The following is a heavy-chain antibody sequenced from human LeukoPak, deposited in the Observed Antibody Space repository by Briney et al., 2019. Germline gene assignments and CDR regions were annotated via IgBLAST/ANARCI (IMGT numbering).Heavy chain of an antibody. Sequence: GGSLRLSCAASGFTFSTYWMHWVRQAPGKGLVWVSRISADGRITSYADSVKGRFTISRDNAQNTLYLQMNSLRAEDTAVYYCASHYGALDYWGQGTLVTVSS. D-gene: IGHD3-10*01. CDR2: ISADGRIT. CDR1: GFTFSTYW. V-gene: IGHV3-74*01. J-gene: IGHJ4*02. CDR3: ASHYGALDY.